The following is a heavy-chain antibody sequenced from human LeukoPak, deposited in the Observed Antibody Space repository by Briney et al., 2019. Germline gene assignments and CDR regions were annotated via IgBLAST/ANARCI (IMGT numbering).Heavy chain of an antibody. D-gene: IGHD4-17*01. J-gene: IGHJ4*02. CDR1: VHTFSRYA. CDR3: ASSRVPRPTVTPDWYFDY. CDR2: ISGSCDST. Sequence: GGPQRLPCAPSVHTFSRYAMSWVRHAREKALEWLSAISGSCDSTFCAVSEKRRLPIPREYSKNTLYLQMNSLTAEDTAVYYCASSRVPRPTVTPDWYFDYCGQGTLVTVSS. V-gene: IGHV3-23*01.